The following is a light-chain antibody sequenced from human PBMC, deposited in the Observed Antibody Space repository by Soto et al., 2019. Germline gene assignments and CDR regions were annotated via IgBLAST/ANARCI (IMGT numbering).Light chain of an antibody. Sequence: QSVLTQPPSVSGAPGQRVTISCTGSSSNIGAGYEVHWFQQLPGTAPKLLIYGNTNRPSGVPDRFSGSKSDTSASLAITGLQPEDEADYYCQSYDSSLSVLYASGTGTKVTVL. CDR2: GNT. V-gene: IGLV1-40*01. CDR1: SSNIGAGYE. J-gene: IGLJ1*01. CDR3: QSYDSSLSVLYA.